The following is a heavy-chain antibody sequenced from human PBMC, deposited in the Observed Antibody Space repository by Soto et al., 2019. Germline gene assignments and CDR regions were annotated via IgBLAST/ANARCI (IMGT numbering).Heavy chain of an antibody. Sequence: GGSLRLSCAASGFTVSDNYMSWVRQAPGKGLEWVSVIYSGGSTYYADSVKGRFTISGDNSKSTLYLQMNSLRAEDTAVYYCAKFCVPVGATFHFDYWGQGTLVTVSS. CDR1: GFTVSDNY. V-gene: IGHV3-66*01. CDR2: IYSGGST. CDR3: AKFCVPVGATFHFDY. J-gene: IGHJ4*02. D-gene: IGHD2-15*01.